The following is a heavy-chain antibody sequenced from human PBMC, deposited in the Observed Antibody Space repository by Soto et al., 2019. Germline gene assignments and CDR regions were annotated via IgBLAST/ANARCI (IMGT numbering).Heavy chain of an antibody. CDR2: ITAYNGNR. Sequence: QIQLVQSGPEVKKPGASVKVSCKASGYTFSNYGIKWVRQAPGQGLEWVGWITAYNGNRHHAEKIQGRVTMTTDTSTSTTYMELRRLTSDDTAVYYCARDAQSKAVAADASSDYWGQGTLVTVSS. CDR3: ARDAQSKAVAADASSDY. CDR1: GYTFSNYG. J-gene: IGHJ4*02. D-gene: IGHD6-19*01. V-gene: IGHV1-18*04.